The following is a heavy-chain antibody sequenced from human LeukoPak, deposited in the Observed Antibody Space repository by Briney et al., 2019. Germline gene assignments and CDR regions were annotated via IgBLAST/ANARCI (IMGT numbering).Heavy chain of an antibody. V-gene: IGHV5-51*01. CDR3: ARISSGWYFDY. CDR1: GYTFSNFY. Sequence: GESLKISCKASGYTFSNFYIVWVRQMPGKGLEWLGIISPGDSDTRYNPSFQGQVTISADKSISTAYLQWSSLKASDTAMYYCARISSGWYFDYWGQGTLVTVSS. J-gene: IGHJ4*02. D-gene: IGHD6-19*01. CDR2: ISPGDSDT.